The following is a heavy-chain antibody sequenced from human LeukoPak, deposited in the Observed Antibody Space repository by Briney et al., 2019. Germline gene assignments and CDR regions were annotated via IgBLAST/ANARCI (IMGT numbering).Heavy chain of an antibody. CDR1: GDSISSGNYY. D-gene: IGHD3-22*01. CDR3: ARGDYYDSSGYYFFPGFDY. V-gene: IGHV4-61*02. CDR2: IYTSGST. J-gene: IGHJ4*02. Sequence: PSETLSLTCTVSGDSISSGNYYWSWIRQPAGKGLEWIGRIYTSGSTNYKPSLKSRVTISVDTSKNQFSLKLTSVTAADTAVYYCARGDYYDSSGYYFFPGFDYWGQGTLVTVSS.